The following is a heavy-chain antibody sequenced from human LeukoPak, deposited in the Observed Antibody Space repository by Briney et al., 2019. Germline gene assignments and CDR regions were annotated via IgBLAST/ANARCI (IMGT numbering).Heavy chain of an antibody. J-gene: IGHJ4*02. V-gene: IGHV3-33*01. CDR3: ARDSPNYGDYYFDY. D-gene: IGHD4-17*01. Sequence: GGSLRLSCAASGFTFSSYGMHWVRQAPGKGLEWVAVIWYDGSNKYYADSVKSRFTISRDNSKNTLYLQMNSLRAEDTAVYYCARDSPNYGDYYFDYWGQGTLVTVSS. CDR1: GFTFSSYG. CDR2: IWYDGSNK.